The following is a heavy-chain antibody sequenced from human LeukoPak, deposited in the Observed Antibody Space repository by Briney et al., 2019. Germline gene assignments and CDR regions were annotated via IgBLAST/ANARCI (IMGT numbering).Heavy chain of an antibody. J-gene: IGHJ3*02. V-gene: IGHV3-13*01. D-gene: IGHD5-18*01. Sequence: GGSLRLSCAASGFTFSSYDMHWVRQATGKGLEWVSAIGTAGDTYYPGSVKGRFTISRENAEDSLYLQMNSLRAGDTAVYYCARYEGAMAAFDIWGHGTSVTVSS. CDR3: ARYEGAMAAFDI. CDR2: IGTAGDT. CDR1: GFTFSSYD.